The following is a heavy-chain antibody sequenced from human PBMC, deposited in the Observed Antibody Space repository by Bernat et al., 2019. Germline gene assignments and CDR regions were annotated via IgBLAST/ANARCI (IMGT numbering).Heavy chain of an antibody. D-gene: IGHD6-6*01. Sequence: LVESGGGVVQPGRSLRLSCAASGFTFSSYAMHWVRQAPGKGLEWVAVISYDGSNKYYADSVKGRFTISRDNSKNTLYLQMNSLRAEDTAVYYCARVRAARSSRGTLFDYWGQGTLVTVSS. J-gene: IGHJ4*02. CDR3: ARVRAARSSRGTLFDY. CDR2: ISYDGSNK. CDR1: GFTFSSYA. V-gene: IGHV3-30-3*01.